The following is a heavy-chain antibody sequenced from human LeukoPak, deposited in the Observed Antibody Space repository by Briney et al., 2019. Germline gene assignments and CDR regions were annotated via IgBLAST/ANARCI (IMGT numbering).Heavy chain of an antibody. Sequence: GGSLRLSCAASGFTFSTYWMHWVRQAPGKGLVWVSRTNADGSSTSYADSVKGRFTISRDNAKNTLYLQMNSLRADDTAVYYCARGGLEPVDYWGQGTLVPVSS. CDR3: ARGGLEPVDY. CDR2: TNADGSST. D-gene: IGHD1-1*01. V-gene: IGHV3-74*01. CDR1: GFTFSTYW. J-gene: IGHJ4*02.